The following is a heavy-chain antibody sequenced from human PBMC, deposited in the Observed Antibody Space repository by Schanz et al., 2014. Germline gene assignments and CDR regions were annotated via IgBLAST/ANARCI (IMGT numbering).Heavy chain of an antibody. J-gene: IGHJ3*02. CDR3: ATGTMPGTFDI. D-gene: IGHD2-2*01. CDR1: GYTFISYG. Sequence: QVQLVQSGAEVKKPGASVKVSCKASGYTFISYGIKWVRQAPGQGLEWMGWINPNTGGTNFAQKFQGRVTMTRDTSTSTVYMELSSLRYEDTALYYCATGTMPGTFDIWGRGTMVTVSS. V-gene: IGHV1-18*01. CDR2: INPNTGGT.